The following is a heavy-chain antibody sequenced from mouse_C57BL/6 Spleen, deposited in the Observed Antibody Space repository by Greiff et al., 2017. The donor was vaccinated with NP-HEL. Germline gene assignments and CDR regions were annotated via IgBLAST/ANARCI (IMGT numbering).Heavy chain of an antibody. J-gene: IGHJ3*01. D-gene: IGHD2-4*01. Sequence: QVQLQQPGAELVKPGASVKMSCKASGYTFTSYWITWVKQRPGQGLEWIGDIYPGSGSTNYNEKFKSKATLTVDTSSRTAYMQLSSLTSEDSAVYYCASWDYDYVWFAYWGQGTLVTVSA. V-gene: IGHV1-55*01. CDR1: GYTFTSYW. CDR2: IYPGSGST. CDR3: ASWDYDYVWFAY.